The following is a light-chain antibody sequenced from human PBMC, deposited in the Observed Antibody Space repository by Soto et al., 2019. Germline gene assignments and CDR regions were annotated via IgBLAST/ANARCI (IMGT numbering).Light chain of an antibody. J-gene: IGKJ1*01. Sequence: IQMTQYPSTLSASVGDRVTITCRASQSISGSLAWYQQKPGKAPKLLIYEASNLKSGVPSRFSGSGSGTEYTLTISSLQPDDSASYYCQQYNGYWTFGQGTRVEIK. CDR1: QSISGS. CDR2: EAS. V-gene: IGKV1-5*03. CDR3: QQYNGYWT.